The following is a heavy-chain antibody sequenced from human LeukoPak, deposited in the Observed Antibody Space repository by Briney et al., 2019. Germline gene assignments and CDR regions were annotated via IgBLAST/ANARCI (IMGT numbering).Heavy chain of an antibody. CDR2: IKQDGSEK. CDR3: ATSYDMGWLIGY. V-gene: IGHV3-7*03. J-gene: IGHJ4*02. Sequence: PGRSLRLSCAASGFTFGDTWMNWVRQVPGQGLEWVANIKQDGSEKFYVASVKGRFTISRDNGKSSLYLQMNSLRAEDTALYYCATSYDMGWLIGYWGQGTLVTVSS. D-gene: IGHD3/OR15-3a*01. CDR1: GFTFGDTW.